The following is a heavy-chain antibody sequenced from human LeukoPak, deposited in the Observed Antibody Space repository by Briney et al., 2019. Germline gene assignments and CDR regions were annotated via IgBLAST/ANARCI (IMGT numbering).Heavy chain of an antibody. CDR3: AKDALRCLDY. J-gene: IGHJ4*02. CDR1: GFTFSSYG. CDR2: ISYDGSNK. V-gene: IGHV3-30*18. Sequence: GGSLRLSCAASGFTFSSYGMHWVRQAPGKGLEWVAVISYDGSNKYYADSVKGRFTISRENSKNTLYLQMNSLRAEETAVYYCAKDALRCLDYWGQGTLVTVSS. D-gene: IGHD4-17*01.